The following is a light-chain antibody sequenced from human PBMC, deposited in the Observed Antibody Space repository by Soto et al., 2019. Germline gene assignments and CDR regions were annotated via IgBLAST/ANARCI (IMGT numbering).Light chain of an antibody. CDR3: QQYHIYPVT. J-gene: IGKJ4*01. CDR2: KAS. Sequence: DIQMTQSPSTLSASVGDRVTITCRASESVSTWLAWYQQKPGKAPKLLIHKASTLENGGPSRFSGSGSGTDFTLTISSLQPDDFATYYCQQYHIYPVTFGGGTKVEIK. CDR1: ESVSTW. V-gene: IGKV1-5*03.